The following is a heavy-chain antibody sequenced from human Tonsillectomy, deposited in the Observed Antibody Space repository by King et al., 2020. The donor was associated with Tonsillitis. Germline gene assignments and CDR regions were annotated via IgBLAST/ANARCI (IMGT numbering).Heavy chain of an antibody. D-gene: IGHD1-14*01. Sequence: VQLVESGGGVVQPGRSLRLSCAASGFTFSSYGMHWVRQAPGKGLEWVAVIWYDGSNKYYADSVKGRFTISRDNSKNTLYLQMNRLRAEDTAVYYCARGGNHYYYYYGMDVWGQGTTVTVSS. CDR2: IWYDGSNK. CDR1: GFTFSSYG. J-gene: IGHJ6*02. V-gene: IGHV3-33*01. CDR3: ARGGNHYYYYYGMDV.